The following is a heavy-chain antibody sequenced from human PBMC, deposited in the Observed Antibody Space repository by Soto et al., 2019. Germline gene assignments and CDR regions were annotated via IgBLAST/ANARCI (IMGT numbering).Heavy chain of an antibody. CDR1: GFTFSDYY. CDR2: ISSSGSTI. V-gene: IGHV3-11*01. CDR3: AGATTVPTSYYYGMDV. Sequence: QVQLVESGGGLVKPGGSLRLSCAASGFTFSDYYMSWIRQAPGKGLEWVSYISSSGSTIYYADSVKGRFTISRDNAKNSLYLQMNSLRAEDTAVYYCAGATTVPTSYYYGMDVWGQGTTVTVSS. D-gene: IGHD4-17*01. J-gene: IGHJ6*02.